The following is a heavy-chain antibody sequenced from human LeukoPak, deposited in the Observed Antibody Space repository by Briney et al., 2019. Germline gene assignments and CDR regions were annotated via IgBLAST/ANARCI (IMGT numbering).Heavy chain of an antibody. CDR1: GGSISSYY. D-gene: IGHD4-17*01. V-gene: IGHV4-4*07. J-gene: IGHJ4*02. CDR3: ARGRGINTVTPYYFDY. Sequence: SETLSLTCTVSGGSISSYYWSWIRQPAGKGLEWIGRIHTSGSTNYNPSLKSRVTMSVDTSKNQFSLKLSSVTAADTAIYYCARGRGINTVTPYYFDYWGQGTLVTVSS. CDR2: IHTSGST.